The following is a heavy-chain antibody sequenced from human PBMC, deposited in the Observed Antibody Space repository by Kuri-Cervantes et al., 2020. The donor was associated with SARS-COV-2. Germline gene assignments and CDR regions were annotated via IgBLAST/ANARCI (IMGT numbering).Heavy chain of an antibody. CDR2: ISPIFGTA. CDR3: ARVARRDEGYYFDY. CDR1: GGTFSSYA. J-gene: IGHJ4*02. Sequence: SVKVSCKASGGTFSSYAISWVRQAPGQGLEWMGGISPIFGTANYAQKFQGRVTITTDECTSTAYKGLSSLRSEDTAVYYCARVARRDEGYYFDYWGQGALVTVSS. D-gene: IGHD5-24*01. V-gene: IGHV1-69*05.